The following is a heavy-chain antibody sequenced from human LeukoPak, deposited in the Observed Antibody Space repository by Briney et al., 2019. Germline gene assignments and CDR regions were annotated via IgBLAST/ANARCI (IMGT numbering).Heavy chain of an antibody. Sequence: GGSLRLSCAASGFTFSSYSMNWVRQAPGKGLVWVSRIRPEGTTTAYADSVKGRFTISRDNAKNTLFLQMNSLGAEDTAVYYCARDLDWILFDYWGQGTLVTVSS. CDR3: ARDLDWILFDY. J-gene: IGHJ4*02. V-gene: IGHV3-74*03. D-gene: IGHD3-9*01. CDR2: IRPEGTTT. CDR1: GFTFSSYS.